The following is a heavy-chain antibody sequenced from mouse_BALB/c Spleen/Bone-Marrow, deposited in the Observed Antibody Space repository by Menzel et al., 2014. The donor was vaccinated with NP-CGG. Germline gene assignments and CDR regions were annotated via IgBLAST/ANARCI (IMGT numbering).Heavy chain of an antibody. V-gene: IGHV3-6*02. Sequence: EVQLQESGPGLVKPSQSLSLTCSVTGYSITSGYYWNWIRQFPGNKLEWMGYISYDGSNNYNPSLKNRISITRGTSKNQFFLKLNSVTTEDTATYYCARGGPYGYDYAMDYWGQGTSVTVSS. CDR3: ARGGPYGYDYAMDY. CDR1: GYSITSGYY. CDR2: ISYDGSN. D-gene: IGHD2-2*01. J-gene: IGHJ4*01.